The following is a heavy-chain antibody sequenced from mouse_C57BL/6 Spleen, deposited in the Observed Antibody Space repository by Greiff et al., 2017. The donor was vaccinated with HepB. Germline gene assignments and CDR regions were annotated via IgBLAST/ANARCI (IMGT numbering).Heavy chain of an antibody. CDR2: IYPGDGDT. CDR3: ARGTTVPSWCAY. Sequence: QVQLQQSGPELVKPGASVKISCKASGYAFSSSWMNWVKQRPGKGLEWIGRIYPGDGDTNYNGKFKGKATLTADKSSSTAYMQLSSLTSEDSAVYFCARGTTVPSWCAYWGQGTLVTVSA. J-gene: IGHJ3*01. D-gene: IGHD1-1*01. V-gene: IGHV1-82*01. CDR1: GYAFSSSW.